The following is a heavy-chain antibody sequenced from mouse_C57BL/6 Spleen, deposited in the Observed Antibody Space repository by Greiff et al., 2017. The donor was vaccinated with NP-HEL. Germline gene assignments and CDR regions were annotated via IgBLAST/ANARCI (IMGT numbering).Heavy chain of an antibody. Sequence: QVQLQQPGAELVKPGASVKMSCKASGYTFTSYWITWVKQRPGQGLEWIGDIYPGSGSTNSNEKFKSKATLTVDTSSSTAYMQLSSLTSEDSAVYYCARRGRLRLGFDYWGQGTTLTVSS. CDR3: ARRGRLRLGFDY. D-gene: IGHD3-2*02. J-gene: IGHJ2*01. V-gene: IGHV1-55*01. CDR1: GYTFTSYW. CDR2: IYPGSGST.